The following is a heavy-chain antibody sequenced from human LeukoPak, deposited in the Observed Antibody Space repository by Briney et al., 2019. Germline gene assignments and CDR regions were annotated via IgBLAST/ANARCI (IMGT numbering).Heavy chain of an antibody. CDR1: GGSFSGYY. CDR3: ARGIAVAEGIDY. CDR2: IYYSGST. Sequence: PSETLSLTCAVYGGSFSGYYWSWIRQPPGKGLEWIGYIYYSGSTNYNPSLKSRVTISVDTSKNQFSLKLSSVTAADTAVYYCARGIAVAEGIDYWGQGTLVTVSS. D-gene: IGHD6-19*01. J-gene: IGHJ4*02. V-gene: IGHV4-59*01.